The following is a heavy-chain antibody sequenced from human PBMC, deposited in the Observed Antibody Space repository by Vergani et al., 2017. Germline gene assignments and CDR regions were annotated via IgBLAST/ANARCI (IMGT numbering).Heavy chain of an antibody. CDR2: IYDSGDT. Sequence: QVQLQESGPGLVKPSETLSLTCSVSGDSMNTYYWTWIRQPPGKGLEWIGYIYDSGDTKYNPSLKSRVTMSLDTSKNQFSLNLYSVTAADTAVYYCARDRDGWEPGAFDIWGQGTMVTVSS. CDR3: ARDRDGWEPGAFDI. J-gene: IGHJ3*02. V-gene: IGHV4-59*01. CDR1: GDSMNTYY. D-gene: IGHD1-26*01.